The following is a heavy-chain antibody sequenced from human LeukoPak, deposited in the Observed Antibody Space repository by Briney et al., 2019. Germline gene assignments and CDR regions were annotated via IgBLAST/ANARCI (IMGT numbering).Heavy chain of an antibody. J-gene: IGHJ3*02. CDR3: AKAIVVAIIPPLGAFDI. CDR1: GFTFSSYA. CDR2: ISGSGAIT. D-gene: IGHD3-22*01. V-gene: IGHV3-23*01. Sequence: PGGSLRLSCAASGFTFSSYAMTWVRQAPGKGLEWVSIISGSGAITYYVDSVKGRFTISRDNSKNTLYLQMNSLRAEDTAVYYCAKAIVVAIIPPLGAFDIWGQGTMVTVSS.